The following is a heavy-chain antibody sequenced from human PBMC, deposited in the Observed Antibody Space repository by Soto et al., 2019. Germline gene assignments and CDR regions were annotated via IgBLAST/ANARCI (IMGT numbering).Heavy chain of an antibody. CDR3: ARDLKNQYYDFWSGYPGVYYYGMDV. D-gene: IGHD3-3*01. V-gene: IGHV4-34*01. J-gene: IGHJ6*02. CDR1: GFTFSSYS. Sequence: GSLRLSCAASGFTFSSYSMNWVRQPPGKGLEWIGEINHSGSTNYNPSLKSRVTISVDTSKNQFSLKLSSVTAADTAVYYCARDLKNQYYDFWSGYPGVYYYGMDVWGQGTTVTVSS. CDR2: INHSGST.